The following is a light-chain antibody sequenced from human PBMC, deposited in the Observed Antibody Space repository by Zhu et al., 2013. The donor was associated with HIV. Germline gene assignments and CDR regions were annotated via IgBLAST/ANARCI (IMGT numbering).Light chain of an antibody. CDR3: QQYDSSPQVT. V-gene: IGKV3-20*01. Sequence: IVLTQSPGTLSLSPGERATLSCRASESVNTNYLAWYQQKPGQSPRLLIYDTTNRANGIPDRFSGSGSGTDFTLTISRLEPEDLGVYYCQQYDSSPQVTFGPGTRVEIK. CDR1: ESVNTNY. CDR2: DTT. J-gene: IGKJ3*01.